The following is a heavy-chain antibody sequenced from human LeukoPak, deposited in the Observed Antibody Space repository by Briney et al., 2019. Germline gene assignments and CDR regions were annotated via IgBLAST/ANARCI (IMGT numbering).Heavy chain of an antibody. CDR2: INPNSGGT. J-gene: IGHJ3*02. V-gene: IGHV1-2*06. D-gene: IGHD2/OR15-2a*01. CDR3: AREDLNTILGAFDM. CDR1: GYTFTGYY. Sequence: GASVKVSCKASGYTFTGYYMHWVRQAPGQGLEWMGRINPNSGGTNYAQKFQGRVTITRDTSISTAYMELSTLRPDDTAVYFCAREDLNTILGAFDMCGQGTLVTVSS.